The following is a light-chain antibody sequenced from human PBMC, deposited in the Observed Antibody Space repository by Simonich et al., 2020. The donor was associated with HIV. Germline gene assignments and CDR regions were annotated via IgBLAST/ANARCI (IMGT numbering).Light chain of an antibody. CDR1: QDISNF. CDR3: QHYDNLPSYT. J-gene: IGKJ2*01. CDR2: DAS. V-gene: IGKV1-33*01. Sequence: DIQMTQSPSSLSASVGDRVTITCQASQDISNFLNWYQQKPGKAPKLLIFDASHLETGVPSRFSGSGSGTDFTFTISSLQPEDFATYYCQHYDNLPSYTFGQGTKLEI.